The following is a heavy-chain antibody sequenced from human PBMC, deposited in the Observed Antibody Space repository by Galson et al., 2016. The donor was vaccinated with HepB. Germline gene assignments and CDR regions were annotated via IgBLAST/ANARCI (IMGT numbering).Heavy chain of an antibody. CDR2: IYYSGTT. V-gene: IGHV4-59*01. J-gene: IGHJ3*02. D-gene: IGHD4-23*01. CDR1: GGSISPFF. Sequence: SETLSLTCTVSGGSISPFFWSWIRQPPGKGLEWIAYIYYSGTTNYNPSLNSRVTISLDTSNSQFSLKVTPVTAADTAGYYCARSYGGYAFDIWGQGTMVTVSS. CDR3: ARSYGGYAFDI.